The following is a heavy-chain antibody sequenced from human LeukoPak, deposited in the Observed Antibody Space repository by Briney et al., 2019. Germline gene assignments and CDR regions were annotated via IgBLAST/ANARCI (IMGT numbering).Heavy chain of an antibody. CDR3: ARVGTFDSSGYYPSYWYFDL. Sequence: SVKVSCKASGGTFSSYAISWVRQAPGQGLDWMGGIIPIFGTANYAQKFQGRVTITADESTSTAYMELSSLRSEDTAVYYCARVGTFDSSGYYPSYWYFDLWGRGTLVTVSS. D-gene: IGHD3-22*01. CDR2: IIPIFGTA. CDR1: GGTFSSYA. V-gene: IGHV1-69*13. J-gene: IGHJ2*01.